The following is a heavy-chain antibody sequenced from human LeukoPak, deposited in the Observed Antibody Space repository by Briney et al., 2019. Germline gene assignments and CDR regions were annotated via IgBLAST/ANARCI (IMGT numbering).Heavy chain of an antibody. CDR2: MNPNSGST. V-gene: IGHV1-8*01. Sequence: AASVKVSCKASGYTFTNFDINWVRQASGQGLEWVGWMNPNSGSTGYAQKFQGRVTMTRNTSIGTAYMELSSLRSDDTAVYYCARTILGMIIRAFDPWGQGTLVTVSS. CDR1: GYTFTNFD. D-gene: IGHD3-3*01. CDR3: ARTILGMIIRAFDP. J-gene: IGHJ5*02.